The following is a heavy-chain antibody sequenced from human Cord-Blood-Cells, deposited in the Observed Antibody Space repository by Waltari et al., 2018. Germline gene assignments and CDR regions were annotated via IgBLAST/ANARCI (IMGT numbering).Heavy chain of an antibody. V-gene: IGHV3-33*01. CDR1: GLTFSSYG. CDR3: ARQFSSWYDY. Sequence: QVQLVESGVGVVQPGRSLRLSCEASGLTFSSYGLHWVRQSPGKGLEWVAVIWYDGSNKYYADSVKGRFTISRDNSKNTLYLQMNSLRAEDTAVYYCARQFSSWYDYWGQGTLVTVSS. CDR2: IWYDGSNK. J-gene: IGHJ4*02. D-gene: IGHD6-13*01.